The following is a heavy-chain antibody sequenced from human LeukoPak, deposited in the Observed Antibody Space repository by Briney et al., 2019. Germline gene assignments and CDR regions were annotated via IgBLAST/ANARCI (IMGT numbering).Heavy chain of an antibody. J-gene: IGHJ6*02. Sequence: SETLSLTCTVSGGPLSSGRYYWSWIPQPPGTGLERIGYIYYSGSTNYNPSLKSRVTISVDTSKQQFSLELSLLTAADTAVYYCARASPHSYYCYYGMDVWGQGTTVTVSS. CDR1: GGPLSSGRYY. CDR3: ARASPHSYYCYYGMDV. D-gene: IGHD6-6*01. V-gene: IGHV4-61*01. CDR2: IYYSGST.